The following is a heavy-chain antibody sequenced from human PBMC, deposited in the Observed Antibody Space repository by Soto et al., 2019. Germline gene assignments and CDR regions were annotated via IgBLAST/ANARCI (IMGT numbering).Heavy chain of an antibody. CDR2: IIPIFGTA. CDR3: ARGTVRGVTLYYYYGMDV. Sequence: QVQLVQSGAEVKKPGSSVKVSCKASGGTFSSYAISWVRQAPGQGLEWMGGIIPIFGTANYAQKFQGRVTITADGSTSTAYMELSSLRSEDTAVYYWARGTVRGVTLYYYYGMDVWGQGTTVTVSS. CDR1: GGTFSSYA. J-gene: IGHJ6*02. D-gene: IGHD3-10*01. V-gene: IGHV1-69*01.